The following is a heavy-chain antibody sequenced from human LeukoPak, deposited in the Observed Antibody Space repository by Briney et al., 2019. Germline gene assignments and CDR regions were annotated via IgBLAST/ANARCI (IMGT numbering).Heavy chain of an antibody. D-gene: IGHD3-22*01. Sequence: ASVKVSCEASGYTFTSYGISWVRQAPGQGLEWMGWISAYNGNTNYAQKLQGRVTMTTDTSTSTAYMELRSLRSDDTAVYYCARVGRGYYDSSGYFDYWGQGTLVTVSS. V-gene: IGHV1-18*01. CDR1: GYTFTSYG. CDR2: ISAYNGNT. CDR3: ARVGRGYYDSSGYFDY. J-gene: IGHJ4*02.